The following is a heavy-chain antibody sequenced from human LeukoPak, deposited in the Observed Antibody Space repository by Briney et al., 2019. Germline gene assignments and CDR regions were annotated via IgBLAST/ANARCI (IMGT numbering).Heavy chain of an antibody. CDR1: GGTFSSYA. V-gene: IGHV1-69*13. J-gene: IGHJ4*02. CDR2: FIPIFGTA. CDR3: ARLRLDLPPDIVVVPAAMDDY. Sequence: SVKVSCKASGGTFSSYAISWVRQAPGQGLEWMGGFIPIFGTANYAQKFQGRVTITADESTSTAYMELSSLRSEDTAVYYCARLRLDLPPDIVVVPAAMDDYWGQGTLVTVSS. D-gene: IGHD2-2*01.